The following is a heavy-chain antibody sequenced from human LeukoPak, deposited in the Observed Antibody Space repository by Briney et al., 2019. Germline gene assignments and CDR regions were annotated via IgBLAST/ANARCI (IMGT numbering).Heavy chain of an antibody. D-gene: IGHD6-13*01. CDR1: GGSISSYY. CDR2: IYYSGST. J-gene: IGHJ4*02. Sequence: SETLSLTCTVSGGSISSYYWSWIRQPPGKGLEWIGYIYYSGSTNYNPSLKSRVTISVDTSKNQFSLKLSSVTAADTAVYYCARDSGYSSSWHEPYFDYWGQGTLVTVSS. V-gene: IGHV4-59*01. CDR3: ARDSGYSSSWHEPYFDY.